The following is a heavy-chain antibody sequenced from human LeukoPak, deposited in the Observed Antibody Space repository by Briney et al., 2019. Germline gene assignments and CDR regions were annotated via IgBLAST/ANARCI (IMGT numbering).Heavy chain of an antibody. CDR2: IYYTGST. CDR3: ARAFSSGWYPYSIGGLWFDY. V-gene: IGHV4-59*01. Sequence: SETLSLTCTVFGGSSSSYYWSWMRQPPGKGLEWIGYIYYTGSTNYNPSLKSQVTISVDTSKNQFSLKLSSVTAADTAVYYCARAFSSGWYPYSIGGLWFDYWGQGTLVTVSS. J-gene: IGHJ4*02. D-gene: IGHD6-19*01. CDR1: GGSSSSYY.